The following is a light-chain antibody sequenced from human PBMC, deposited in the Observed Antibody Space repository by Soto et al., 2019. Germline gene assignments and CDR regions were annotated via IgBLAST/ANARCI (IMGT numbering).Light chain of an antibody. Sequence: DIQMTQSPSTLSAFVGDRVTITCRASQSISSGLAWYQQKPGKAPKLLIYDASNLESGVPSRFSGSGSGTDFTLTISSLQPDDFATYYCQHYNTFPWAFGQGTKVEIK. CDR3: QHYNTFPWA. CDR1: QSISSG. J-gene: IGKJ1*01. V-gene: IGKV1-5*01. CDR2: DAS.